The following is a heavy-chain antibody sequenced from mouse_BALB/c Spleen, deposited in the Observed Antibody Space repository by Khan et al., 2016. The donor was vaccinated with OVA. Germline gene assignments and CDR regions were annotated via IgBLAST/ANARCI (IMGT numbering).Heavy chain of an antibody. J-gene: IGHJ3*01. CDR2: VSTGGHYT. Sequence: EVKLVESGGDVVKPGGSLKLSCAASGFTFSTYGMSWVRQTPDKRLEWVATVSTGGHYTYYPDTVKGRFTISRDNAKNTLYLQMSSLKSEDTAMFYCAGLAYYYDSEGFAYWGQGTLVTVSA. CDR3: AGLAYYYDSEGFAY. CDR1: GFTFSTYG. D-gene: IGHD1-1*01. V-gene: IGHV5-6*01.